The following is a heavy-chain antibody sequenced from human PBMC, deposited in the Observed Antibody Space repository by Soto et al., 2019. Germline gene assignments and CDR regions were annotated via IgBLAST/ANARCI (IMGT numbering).Heavy chain of an antibody. CDR1: GGAFTNYS. V-gene: IGHV1-69*01. CDR2: IIPLHNTS. Sequence: QVQLLQSGAEVKKPGSSVKVSCKVSGGAFTNYSLNWVRHAPGQGLEWLGGIIPLHNTSNYSLKLLGRGSVTADFSSNTVYMHLSGLTSDDTATYYCAIWSNWNPLYYRGMDVWGQGTTVTVSS. J-gene: IGHJ6*02. D-gene: IGHD1-20*01. CDR3: AIWSNWNPLYYRGMDV.